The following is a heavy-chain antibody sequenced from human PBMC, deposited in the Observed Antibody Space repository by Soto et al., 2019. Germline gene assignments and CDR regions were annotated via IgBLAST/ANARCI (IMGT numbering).Heavy chain of an antibody. CDR3: VKQAHGLDGVACDY. J-gene: IGHJ4*02. D-gene: IGHD2-15*01. Sequence: EVQLVESGGGLVQPGGSLRLSCSASGFIFSESTIYWVRQVPGKGLEAISAVSTSGRSTYYADSVKDRFTISRDNSKNTLFLQMGSLRPEDTAIYYCVKQAHGLDGVACDYWGQGPQVTVAS. CDR1: GFIFSEST. V-gene: IGHV3-64D*06. CDR2: VSTSGRST.